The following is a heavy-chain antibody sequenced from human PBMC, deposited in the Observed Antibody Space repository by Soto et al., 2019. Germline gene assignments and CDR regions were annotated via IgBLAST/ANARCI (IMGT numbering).Heavy chain of an antibody. CDR1: GYTFTSYD. CDR2: MNPNSGNT. CDR3: ARLRYSSSLDYDYMDV. V-gene: IGHV1-8*01. D-gene: IGHD6-6*01. Sequence: QVQLVQSGAEVKKPGASVKVSCKASGYTFTSYDINWVRQATGQGLEWMGWMNPNSGNTGYAQKFQGRVTMTRNTSISTAYMELSSVRSEDTAVYYCARLRYSSSLDYDYMDVWGKGTTVTVSS. J-gene: IGHJ6*03.